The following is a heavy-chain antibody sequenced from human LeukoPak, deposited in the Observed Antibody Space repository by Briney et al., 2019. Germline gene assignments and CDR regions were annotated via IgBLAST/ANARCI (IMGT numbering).Heavy chain of an antibody. J-gene: IGHJ4*02. CDR1: GGSISTYY. V-gene: IGHV4-59*01. Sequence: PSETLSLTRTVSGGSISTYYWSWIRQPPGKGLEWIGYIYYSGSTNYNPSLKSRVTISVDTSKKQFSLKVSSVTVADTAVYYCARASMGATRGIFDYWGQGTLVTVSS. CDR3: ARASMGATRGIFDY. D-gene: IGHD1-26*01. CDR2: IYYSGST.